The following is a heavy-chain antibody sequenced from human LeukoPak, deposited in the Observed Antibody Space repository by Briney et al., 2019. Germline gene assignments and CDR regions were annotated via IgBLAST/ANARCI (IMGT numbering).Heavy chain of an antibody. D-gene: IGHD1-26*01. V-gene: IGHV4-61*02. J-gene: IGHJ3*02. CDR2: IYTSGST. CDR1: GGSISSGDYY. Sequence: SETLSLTCTVSGGSISSGDYYWSWIRQPPGKGLEWIGRIYTSGSTNYNPSLKSRVTMSVDMSKNQFSLKLSSVTAADTAVCYCAGSGADAFDIWGQGTMVTVSS. CDR3: AGSGADAFDI.